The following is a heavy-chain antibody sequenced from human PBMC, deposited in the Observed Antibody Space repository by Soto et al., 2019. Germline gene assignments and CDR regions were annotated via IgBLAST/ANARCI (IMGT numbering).Heavy chain of an antibody. CDR1: GFTFSGYS. CDR2: IRNNGIST. J-gene: IGHJ4*02. V-gene: IGHV3-64D*06. CDR3: VKGGTSVSSAGFDY. D-gene: IGHD3-22*01. Sequence: GGSLRLSCSASGFTFSGYSMRWVRQAPGKGLEFVSVIRNNGISTYYADSVKGRFTISRDNSKNTLSLQMRSLRPEDTAVYYCVKGGTSVSSAGFDYWGLGTLVTVSS.